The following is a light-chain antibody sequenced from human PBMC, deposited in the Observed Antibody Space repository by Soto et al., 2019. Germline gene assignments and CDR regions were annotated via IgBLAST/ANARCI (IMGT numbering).Light chain of an antibody. Sequence: EIALTQSPDTLPLSPGARATISCRASQSVSSSYLAWYQQKPGQAPRLLIYGASSRATGIPDRFSGSGSGTDCTLTISRLEPEDVSVYYCQQYGSSPITFGQGTRLEIK. V-gene: IGKV3-20*01. CDR2: GAS. CDR3: QQYGSSPIT. CDR1: QSVSSSY. J-gene: IGKJ5*01.